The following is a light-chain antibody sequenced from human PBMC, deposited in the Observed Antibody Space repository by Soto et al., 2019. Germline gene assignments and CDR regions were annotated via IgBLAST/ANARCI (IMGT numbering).Light chain of an antibody. CDR2: AAS. CDR1: QNINSY. J-gene: IGKJ1*01. CDR3: QPYNSYSRT. V-gene: IGKV1-5*01. Sequence: DIQMTQSPSTLSSSVGDRVTITCRSSQNINSYLAWYQQKPGKAPKLLIYAASTLQSGVPSRFSGSGSGTDFTLTISSPQPEDFATYYCQPYNSYSRTFGQGTKVDIK.